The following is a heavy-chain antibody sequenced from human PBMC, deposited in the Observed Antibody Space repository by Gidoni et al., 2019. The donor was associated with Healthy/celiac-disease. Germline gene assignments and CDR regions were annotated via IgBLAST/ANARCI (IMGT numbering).Heavy chain of an antibody. Sequence: QVQLVESGGGVVQPGRSLRLSCAASGFPFSSYGMHWVRQAPGKGLEWVAVISYDGSNKYYADAVKGRLTISRDNSKNTLYLQMNSLRAEDTAVYYCAKDAAYYYYGMDVWGQGTTVTVSS. CDR1: GFPFSSYG. CDR3: AKDAAYYYYGMDV. J-gene: IGHJ6*02. V-gene: IGHV3-30*18. D-gene: IGHD6-25*01. CDR2: ISYDGSNK.